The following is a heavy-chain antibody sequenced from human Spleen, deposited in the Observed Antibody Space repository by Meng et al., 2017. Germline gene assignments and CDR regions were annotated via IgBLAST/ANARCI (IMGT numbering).Heavy chain of an antibody. CDR1: GGSISSSNW. J-gene: IGHJ6*02. CDR3: AGGVKYYYYGMDV. D-gene: IGHD1-26*01. V-gene: IGHV4-4*03. CDR2: IYHSGST. Sequence: PETLSLTCAVSGGSISSSNWWSWVRQPPGKGLEWIGEIYHSGSTNYNPSLKSRVTISVDKSKNQFSLKLSSVTAADTAVYYCAGGVKYYYYGMDVWGQGTTVTVSS.